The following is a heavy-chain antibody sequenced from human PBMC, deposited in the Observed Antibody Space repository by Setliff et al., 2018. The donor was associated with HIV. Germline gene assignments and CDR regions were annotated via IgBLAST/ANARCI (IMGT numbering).Heavy chain of an antibody. Sequence: GASVKVSCKVSGYTLTEFSMHWVRQAPGKGLEWMGRFDPEDGDTLYAQNFQGRVTMTEDPPTDTAYLELSGLRFEGTAVYYCATLKEQWLSEGGFDYWGQGTLVTVSS. D-gene: IGHD6-19*01. J-gene: IGHJ4*02. CDR3: ATLKEQWLSEGGFDY. CDR2: FDPEDGDT. CDR1: GYTLTEFS. V-gene: IGHV1-24*01.